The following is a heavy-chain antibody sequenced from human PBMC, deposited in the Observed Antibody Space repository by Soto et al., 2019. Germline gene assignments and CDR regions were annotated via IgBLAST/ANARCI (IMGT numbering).Heavy chain of an antibody. CDR3: ARGGGCCGGCCYKGGIDY. J-gene: IGHJ4*02. CDR1: GFTFSPYT. Sequence: QVQLVESGGGVVQPGRSLKLSCAASGFTFSPYTMHWVRQTPGKGLEWVAVISYDGSTEYNADSVKGRFTISRDNPKNTVYLQMNSLRPEDTAIYYCARGGGCCGGCCYKGGIDYWGQGTLVTVAS. D-gene: IGHD2-15*01. V-gene: IGHV3-30-3*01. CDR2: ISYDGSTE.